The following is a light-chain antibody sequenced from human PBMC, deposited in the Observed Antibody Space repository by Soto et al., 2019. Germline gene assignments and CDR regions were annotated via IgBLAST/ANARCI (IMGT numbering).Light chain of an antibody. V-gene: IGKV1-5*01. Sequence: DIQMTQSASTLSASVGDRVTITCRASQSINSWLAWYQQKPGKAPKLLIYDASSLESGVPSRFSGSGSGTEFTLTISSLQPDDFASYYCQQYNIYPWTFGPGTKVEIK. CDR2: DAS. CDR1: QSINSW. CDR3: QQYNIYPWT. J-gene: IGKJ1*01.